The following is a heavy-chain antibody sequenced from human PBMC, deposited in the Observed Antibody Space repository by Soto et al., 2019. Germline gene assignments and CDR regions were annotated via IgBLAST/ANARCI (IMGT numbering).Heavy chain of an antibody. V-gene: IGHV2-5*02. CDR1: GFSLSTRGVG. CDR3: ARKNYGDYPTDY. CDR2: IYWDDDK. Sequence: QITLKESGPTLVKPTQTLTLTCTFSGFSLSTRGVGVGWIRQPPGKALEWLAVIYWDDDKRYSPSLQSRLTITKDTSKTQVVLTMTNMDPVDTATYYCARKNYGDYPTDYWGQATLVTVSS. J-gene: IGHJ4*02. D-gene: IGHD4-17*01.